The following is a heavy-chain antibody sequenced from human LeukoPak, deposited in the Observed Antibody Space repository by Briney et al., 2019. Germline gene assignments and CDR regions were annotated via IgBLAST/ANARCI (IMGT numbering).Heavy chain of an antibody. J-gene: IGHJ6*03. CDR1: GFTVGYNY. Sequence: PGGSLRLSCAASGFTVGYNYMTWVRQAPGKGLEWVAAIYNSGSTYYAGSVKGRFTISRDNSKNTLYLQMNSLRAEDTAVYYCAKDKGIAAAPLDYMDVWGKGTTVTVSS. V-gene: IGHV3-53*01. CDR3: AKDKGIAAAPLDYMDV. D-gene: IGHD6-13*01. CDR2: IYNSGST.